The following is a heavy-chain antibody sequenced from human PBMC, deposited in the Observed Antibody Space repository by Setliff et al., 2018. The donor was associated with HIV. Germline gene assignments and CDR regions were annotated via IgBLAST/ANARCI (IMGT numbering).Heavy chain of an antibody. CDR1: GGSISSGSYY. V-gene: IGHV4-61*10. J-gene: IGHJ3*02. CDR2: IYNTGST. Sequence: PSETLSLTCTVSGGSISSGSYYWSWIRQPAGKGLEWIGRIYNTGSTNYNPSLKSRLTISLDTSKNQFSLKLSSVTAADTAVYYCARGQPQGGGTYWSAFDIWGQGTMVTVSS. CDR3: ARGQPQGGGTYWSAFDI. D-gene: IGHD1-26*01.